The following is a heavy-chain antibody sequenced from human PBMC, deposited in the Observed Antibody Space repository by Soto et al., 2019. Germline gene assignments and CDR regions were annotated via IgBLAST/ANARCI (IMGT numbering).Heavy chain of an antibody. V-gene: IGHV4-59*01. Sequence: SETLSLTCTVSGGSISSYYWSWIRQPPGKGLEWIGYIYYSGSTNYNPSLKSRVTISVDTSKNQFSLKLSSVTAADTAVYYCARAHPTPGGDPDGFDPWGQGTLVTVSS. CDR1: GGSISSYY. CDR3: ARAHPTPGGDPDGFDP. J-gene: IGHJ5*02. CDR2: IYYSGST. D-gene: IGHD2-21*02.